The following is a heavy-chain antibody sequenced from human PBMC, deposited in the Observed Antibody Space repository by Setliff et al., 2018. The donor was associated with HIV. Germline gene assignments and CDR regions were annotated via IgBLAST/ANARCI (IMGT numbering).Heavy chain of an antibody. CDR3: ARDRGYDSASWFDP. CDR2: FSAGGGRT. D-gene: IGHD3-10*01. J-gene: IGHJ5*02. Sequence: PGGSLRLSCAASGFTFSTHAMTWVRQAPGKGLEWVSVFSAGGGRTYYADSVRGRFTISRDNSKNTLYLQMNSLRAEDTAVYYCARDRGYDSASWFDPWGQGTLVTVSS. V-gene: IGHV3-23*01. CDR1: GFTFSTHA.